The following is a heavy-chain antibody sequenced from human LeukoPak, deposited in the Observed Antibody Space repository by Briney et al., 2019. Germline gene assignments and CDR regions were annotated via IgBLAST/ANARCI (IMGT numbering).Heavy chain of an antibody. CDR3: ARAAYCTSTSCYFSGYAQSPLDS. CDR1: GFTFNTYG. Sequence: TGKSLRLSCAASGFTFNTYGMHWVRQAPGKGLEWVAGISNDGSSKLYADSVKGRFTVSRDNSKNTMSLQMNSLRPEDTAVYYCARAAYCTSTSCYFSGYAQSPLDSWGQGTLVTVSS. D-gene: IGHD2-2*01. CDR2: ISNDGSSK. J-gene: IGHJ4*02. V-gene: IGHV3-30*03.